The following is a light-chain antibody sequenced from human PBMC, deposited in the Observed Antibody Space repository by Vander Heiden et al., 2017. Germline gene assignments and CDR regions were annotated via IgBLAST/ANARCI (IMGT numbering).Light chain of an antibody. J-gene: IGKJ1*01. V-gene: IGKV1-5*01. CDR2: DAS. CDR3: QHYNSYSWT. Sequence: DIQIPQSPSTLSASVGDRVTITCRASQSISSWLAWYQPKPGKAPKLLIYDASSLESGVPSRFSGSGSGTEFTLTISSLQPDDFATYYCQHYNSYSWTFGQGTNVEIK. CDR1: QSISSW.